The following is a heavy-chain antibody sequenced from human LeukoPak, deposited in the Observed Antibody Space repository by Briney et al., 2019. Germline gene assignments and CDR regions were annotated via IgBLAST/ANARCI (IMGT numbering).Heavy chain of an antibody. CDR2: ISGSGGSA. D-gene: IGHD3-10*01. CDR3: AKDYYATNWFDP. Sequence: GGSLRLSCAASGFTFSSYAMSWVRQAPGKGLEWVSAISGSGGSAYYADSVKGRFTISRDNSKNTLYLQMNSLRAEDTAVYYCAKDYYATNWFDPWGQGTLVTVSS. V-gene: IGHV3-23*01. CDR1: GFTFSSYA. J-gene: IGHJ5*02.